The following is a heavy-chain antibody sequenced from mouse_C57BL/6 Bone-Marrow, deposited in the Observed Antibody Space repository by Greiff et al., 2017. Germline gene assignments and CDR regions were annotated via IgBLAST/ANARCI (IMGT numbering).Heavy chain of an antibody. V-gene: IGHV3-5*01. CDR1: GISITTGNYR. CDR2: IYYSGTI. J-gene: IGHJ1*03. D-gene: IGHD2-10*01. CDR3: ARAYPFYWYFDV. Sequence: VQLKESGPGLVKPSQTVFLTCTVTGISITTGNYRWSWIRQFPGNKLEWIGYIYYSGTITYNPSLTSRTTITRDTPKNQFFLEMNSLTAEDTATYYCARAYPFYWYFDVWGTGTTVTVSS.